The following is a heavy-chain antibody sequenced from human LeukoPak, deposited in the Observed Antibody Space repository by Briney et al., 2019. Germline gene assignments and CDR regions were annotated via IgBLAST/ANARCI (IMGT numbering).Heavy chain of an antibody. CDR2: ISDDETYK. Sequence: PGGSLRLSCAASGFTFSSYEMNWVRQAPGKGLEWVTAISDDETYKFYADSVKGRFTISRDNSKNTLYLQMNSLRVEDTAVYYCARDPIQLSMDVWGKGTTVTVSS. CDR3: ARDPIQLSMDV. D-gene: IGHD5-18*01. J-gene: IGHJ6*03. CDR1: GFTFSSYE. V-gene: IGHV3-30*03.